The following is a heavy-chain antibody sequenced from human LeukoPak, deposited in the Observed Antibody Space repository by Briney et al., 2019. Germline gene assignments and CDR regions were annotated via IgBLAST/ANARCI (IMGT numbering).Heavy chain of an antibody. D-gene: IGHD6-19*01. CDR3: ARDGRESSGWPYLDY. J-gene: IGHJ4*02. CDR1: GFTFSSYA. Sequence: PGGSLRLSCAASGFTFSSYAMSWVRQAPGKGLEWVSAISGSGGSTYYADSVKGRFTISRDNSKNTLYLQMNSLRAEDTAVYYCARDGRESSGWPYLDYWGQGTLVTASS. V-gene: IGHV3-23*01. CDR2: ISGSGGST.